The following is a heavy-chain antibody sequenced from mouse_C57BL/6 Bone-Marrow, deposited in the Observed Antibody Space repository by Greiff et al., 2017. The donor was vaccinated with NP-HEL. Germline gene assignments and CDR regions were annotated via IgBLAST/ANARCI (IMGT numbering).Heavy chain of an antibody. V-gene: IGHV1-59*01. CDR3: ARSPPYYGYYGDY. D-gene: IGHD2-3*01. CDR1: GYTFTSYW. J-gene: IGHJ2*01. Sequence: VQLQQPGAELVRPGTSVKLSCKASGYTFTSYWMHWVKQRPGQGLEWIGVIDPSDSYTNYNQKFKGKATLTVDTSSSTAYMQLSSLTSEDSAVYYCARSPPYYGYYGDYWGQGTTLTVSS. CDR2: IDPSDSYT.